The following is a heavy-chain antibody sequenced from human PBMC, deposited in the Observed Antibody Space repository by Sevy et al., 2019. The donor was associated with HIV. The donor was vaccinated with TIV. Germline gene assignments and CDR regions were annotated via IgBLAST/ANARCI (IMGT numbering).Heavy chain of an antibody. CDR2: IGYAGDI. J-gene: IGHJ6*02. D-gene: IGHD2-2*01. V-gene: IGHV3-13*01. CDR1: GFTFSKYD. Sequence: GGSLRLSCAASGFTFSKYDMHWVRQVSGKSLEWVSGIGYAGDIYYLDSVKGRFTISRDNAKNSLYLQMNSLRAEDTALYYCARDCNSASCLWGLDVWGQGTTVTVSS. CDR3: ARDCNSASCLWGLDV.